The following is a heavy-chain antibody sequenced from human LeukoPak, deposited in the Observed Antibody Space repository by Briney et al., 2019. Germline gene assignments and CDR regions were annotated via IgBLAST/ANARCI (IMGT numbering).Heavy chain of an antibody. CDR3: AKEEATMIVVVRPPTPDY. V-gene: IGHV3-23*01. Sequence: GGSLRLSCAASGFTFSSYAMSWVRQAPGTGLEWVSAISGSGGSTYYADSVKGRFTISRDNSKNTLYLQMNSLRAEDTAVYYCAKEEATMIVVVRPPTPDYWGRGTLVTVSS. J-gene: IGHJ4*02. CDR2: ISGSGGST. CDR1: GFTFSSYA. D-gene: IGHD3-22*01.